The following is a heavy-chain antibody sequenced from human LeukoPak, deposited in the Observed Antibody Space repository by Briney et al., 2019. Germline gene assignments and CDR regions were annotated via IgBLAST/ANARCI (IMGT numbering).Heavy chain of an antibody. Sequence: QPGGSLRLSYAASGFTVSTNCMTWVRQAPGKGLEWVSTIYSGGTTYYADSVMGRFTISRHNSRNTLYLQMNSLRAEDTAVYYCARVDTVMAYYFDLWGQGTLVTVSS. D-gene: IGHD5-18*01. CDR3: ARVDTVMAYYFDL. V-gene: IGHV3-53*04. CDR1: GFTVSTNC. CDR2: IYSGGTT. J-gene: IGHJ4*02.